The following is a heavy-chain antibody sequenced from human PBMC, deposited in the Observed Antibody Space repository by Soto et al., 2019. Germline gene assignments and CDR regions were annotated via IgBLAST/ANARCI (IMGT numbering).Heavy chain of an antibody. V-gene: IGHV1-69*13. CDR2: IIPIFGTA. CDR3: AKAKVLWFGELTNWYYYYGMDV. D-gene: IGHD3-10*01. CDR1: GGTFSSYA. Sequence: GASVKVSCKASGGTFSSYAISWVRQAPGQGLEWVGGIIPIFGTANYAQKFQGRVTITADESTSTAYMELSSLRSEDTAVYYCAKAKVLWFGELTNWYYYYGMDVWGHGTTVTVSS. J-gene: IGHJ6*02.